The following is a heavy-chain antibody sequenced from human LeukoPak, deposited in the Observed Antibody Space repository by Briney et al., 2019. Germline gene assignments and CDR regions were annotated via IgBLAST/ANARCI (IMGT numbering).Heavy chain of an antibody. CDR2: ISGSGGST. CDR3: AKAPYYDILTAQLYASDY. D-gene: IGHD3-9*01. CDR1: GFTFSSYA. V-gene: IGHV3-23*01. J-gene: IGHJ4*02. Sequence: PGGSLRLSCAASGFTFSSYAMSWVRQAPGKGLEWVSAISGSGGSTYYADSVKGRFIISRDNSKNTLYLQMNSLRAEDTAVYYCAKAPYYDILTAQLYASDYWGQGTLVTVSS.